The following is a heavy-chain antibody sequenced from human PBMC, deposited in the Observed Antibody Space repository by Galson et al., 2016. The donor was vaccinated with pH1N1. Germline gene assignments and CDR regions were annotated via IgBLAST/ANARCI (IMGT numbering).Heavy chain of an antibody. CDR3: ARQYDFGDYRGNAFDI. CDR2: VNPGGSTI. Sequence: QSGAEVTKPGESLKISCKASGYIFTSQWIAWVRQVPGKGLEWVGAVNPGGSTIRYSPSFQGQVTISSDKSISTAYLQWISLRASDTAMYYCARQYDFGDYRGNAFDIWGQGTVVIVSS. D-gene: IGHD4-17*01. J-gene: IGHJ3*02. CDR1: GYIFTSQW. V-gene: IGHV5-51*03.